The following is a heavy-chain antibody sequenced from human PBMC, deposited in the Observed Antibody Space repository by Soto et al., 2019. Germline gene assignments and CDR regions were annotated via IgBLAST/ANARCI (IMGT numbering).Heavy chain of an antibody. D-gene: IGHD6-6*01. CDR3: ARDSTYTTTSEFDY. Sequence: PSETLSLTCTVSGGSISSYYWSWIRQPPGKGLEWIGHIYYSGSTNYNPSLKSRVTISLDTSKNQFSLKLTSVTAADTTMYYCARDSTYTTTSEFDYWGQGTLVTVSS. V-gene: IGHV4-59*01. CDR2: IYYSGST. CDR1: GGSISSYY. J-gene: IGHJ4*02.